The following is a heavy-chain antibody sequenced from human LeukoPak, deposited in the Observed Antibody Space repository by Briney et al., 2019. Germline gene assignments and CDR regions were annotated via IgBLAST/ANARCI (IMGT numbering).Heavy chain of an antibody. CDR2: IIPILGTT. J-gene: IGHJ4*02. Sequence: GASVKVSCKASGGIFSSYTLNWVRQAPGLGLEWMGGIIPILGTTNYAQKFQGRLTIIADKSSSTVYMELSSLRSEDTAVYYCAREIGPIQLHLWGSAFDYWGQGTLVTVSS. V-gene: IGHV1-69*08. D-gene: IGHD5-18*01. CDR3: AREIGPIQLHLWGSAFDY. CDR1: GGIFSSYT.